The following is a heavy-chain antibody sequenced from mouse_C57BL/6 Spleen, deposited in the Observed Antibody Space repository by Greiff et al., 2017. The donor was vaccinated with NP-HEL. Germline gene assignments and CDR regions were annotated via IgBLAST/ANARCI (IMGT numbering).Heavy chain of an antibody. CDR1: GYTFTSYW. CDR3: TRDDSRRYFDD. Sequence: VQLQQSGTVLARPGASVKMSCKTSGYTFTSYWMHWVKQRPGQGLEWIGAIYPGNSDTSYNQKFKGKAKLTAVTSASTAYMELSRLTNEDSAVYYCTRDDSRRYFDDWGQGTTLTVSS. J-gene: IGHJ2*01. CDR2: IYPGNSDT. V-gene: IGHV1-5*01. D-gene: IGHD2-4*01.